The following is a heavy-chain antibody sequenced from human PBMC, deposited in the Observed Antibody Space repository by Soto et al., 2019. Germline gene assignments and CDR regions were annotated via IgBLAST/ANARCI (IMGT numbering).Heavy chain of an antibody. J-gene: IGHJ5*02. CDR2: INPLGFST. Sequence: QVQLVQSGAEVKKPGASVKVSCKASGYNFTRNNMHWVPQAPGQGLEWVGMINPLGFSTTYAQKFTGRVSMPRDTAPRTVLMDLTNLRSADTAVYYCASAAVRFRELYWFDPWGQGTLVTVAP. D-gene: IGHD1-7*01. V-gene: IGHV1-46*01. CDR1: GYNFTRNN. CDR3: ASAAVRFRELYWFDP.